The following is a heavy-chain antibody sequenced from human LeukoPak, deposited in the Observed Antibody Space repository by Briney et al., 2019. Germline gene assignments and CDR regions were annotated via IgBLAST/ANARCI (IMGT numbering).Heavy chain of an antibody. Sequence: PSETLSLTCAVYGGSFSGYYWSWIRQPPGKGLEWIGEINHSGSTNYNPSLKSRVTISVDTSKNQFSLKLSFVTAADTAVNYCARDCLAGGFDYWGQGTLVTVSS. V-gene: IGHV4-34*01. CDR3: ARDCLAGGFDY. J-gene: IGHJ4*02. CDR2: INHSGST. D-gene: IGHD6-13*01. CDR1: GGSFSGYY.